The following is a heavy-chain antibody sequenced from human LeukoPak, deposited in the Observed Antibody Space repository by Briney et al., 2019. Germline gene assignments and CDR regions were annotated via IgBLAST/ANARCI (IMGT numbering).Heavy chain of an antibody. V-gene: IGHV4-4*07. CDR2: VYSSGNT. J-gene: IGHJ4*02. Sequence: SETLSLTCTVSGDSISSDYWGWIRQPAGKGLEWIGRVYSSGNTNYSPSLESRVTMSVDTSKNQFSLNLSSVTAADTAVYYCARSRDADYYDSSGYYQPLDYWGQGTLVTVSS. CDR1: GDSISSDY. CDR3: ARSRDADYYDSSGYYQPLDY. D-gene: IGHD3-22*01.